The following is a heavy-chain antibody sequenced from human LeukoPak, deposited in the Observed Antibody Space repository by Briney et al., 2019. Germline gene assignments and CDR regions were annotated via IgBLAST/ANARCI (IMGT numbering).Heavy chain of an antibody. CDR1: GISLNSYA. Sequence: GGSLRLSCAASGISLNSYAIHWVRQAPGKGLEWVTVISYDGSNKYYADSVRGRFTISRDNSKNTLYLRMNSLRAEDTAVYYCAREGNYDFWSGYYTYYFDYWGQGTLVTVSS. D-gene: IGHD3-3*01. CDR3: AREGNYDFWSGYYTYYFDY. V-gene: IGHV3-30*03. CDR2: ISYDGSNK. J-gene: IGHJ4*02.